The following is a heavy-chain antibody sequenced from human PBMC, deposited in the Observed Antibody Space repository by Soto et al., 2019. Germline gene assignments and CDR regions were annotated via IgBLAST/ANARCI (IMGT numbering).Heavy chain of an antibody. CDR3: ARSLGAHYYYYGMDV. J-gene: IGHJ6*02. D-gene: IGHD1-26*01. CDR2: ISYDGSNK. Sequence: GGSLRLSCAASGFTFSSYAMHGVRQAPGKGLEWVAVISYDGSNKYYADSVKGRFTISRDNSKNTLYLQMNSLRAEDTAVYYCARSLGAHYYYYGMDVWGQGTTVTVSS. V-gene: IGHV3-30-3*01. CDR1: GFTFSSYA.